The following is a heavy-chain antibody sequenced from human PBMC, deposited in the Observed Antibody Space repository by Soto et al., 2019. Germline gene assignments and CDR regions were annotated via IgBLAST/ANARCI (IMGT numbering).Heavy chain of an antibody. Sequence: EVQLLESGGGLVQPGRSLRLSCAASGFTFSNYGMKWVRQAPGKGLEWVSGIDGTGSSTYYADPVKGRFTISRDNSKNPLFLQMNSLRAEDTALYYCAGGLDYWGQGTLVTVSS. J-gene: IGHJ4*02. V-gene: IGHV3-23*01. CDR2: IDGTGSST. CDR1: GFTFSNYG. CDR3: AGGLDY.